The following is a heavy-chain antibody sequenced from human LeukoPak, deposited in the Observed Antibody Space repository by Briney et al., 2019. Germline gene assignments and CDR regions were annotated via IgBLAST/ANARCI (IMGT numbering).Heavy chain of an antibody. V-gene: IGHV4-39*07. CDR3: ARRDGILLWFGEPLFNWFDP. D-gene: IGHD3-10*01. CDR2: IYYSGST. J-gene: IGHJ5*02. Sequence: SETLSLTCTVSGGSISSSSYYWGWIRQPPGKGLEWIGSIYYSGSTYYNPSLKSRVTISVDTSKNQFSLKLSSVTAADTAVYYCARRDGILLWFGEPLFNWFDPWGQGALVTVSS. CDR1: GGSISSSSYY.